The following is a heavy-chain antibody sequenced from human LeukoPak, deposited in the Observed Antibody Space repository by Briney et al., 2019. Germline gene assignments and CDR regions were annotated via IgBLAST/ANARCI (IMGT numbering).Heavy chain of an antibody. CDR2: INPNSGGT. CDR1: GYTFTGYY. D-gene: IGHD5-18*01. J-gene: IGHJ4*02. V-gene: IGHV1-2*06. Sequence: VASVKVSCKTSGYTFTGYYMHWVRQAPGHGLEWMGRINPNSGGTNYAQKFQGRVTMTRDTSTSTAYMELSRLRSDDTAVYYCARGANTSFDWGQGTLVTVSS. CDR3: ARGANTSFD.